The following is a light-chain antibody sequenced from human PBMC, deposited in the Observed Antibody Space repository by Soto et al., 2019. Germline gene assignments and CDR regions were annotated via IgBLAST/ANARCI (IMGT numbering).Light chain of an antibody. V-gene: IGKV3-15*01. Sequence: EIVMTQSPATLSVSPGERATLSCWASQSVSSNLAWYQQKPGQAPSLLIYGASTRATGIPARFSGSGSGTEFTLTISSLQSEDFAVYYCQQYTNWPRTFGQGTKVEIK. CDR3: QQYTNWPRT. CDR2: GAS. CDR1: QSVSSN. J-gene: IGKJ1*01.